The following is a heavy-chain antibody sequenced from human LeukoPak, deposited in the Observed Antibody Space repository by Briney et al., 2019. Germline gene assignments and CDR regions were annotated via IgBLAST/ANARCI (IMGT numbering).Heavy chain of an antibody. V-gene: IGHV4-38-2*02. CDR2: IYHSGST. CDR3: ARGEEYNWFDP. J-gene: IGHJ5*02. CDR1: GYSIGSGYY. Sequence: SETLSLTCSVSGYSIGSGYYWGWIRQPPGKGLEWIGSIYHSGSTYYNPSLKSRVTISVDTSKNQFSLRLSSVTAADTAVYFCARGEEYNWFDPWGQGTLVTVSS.